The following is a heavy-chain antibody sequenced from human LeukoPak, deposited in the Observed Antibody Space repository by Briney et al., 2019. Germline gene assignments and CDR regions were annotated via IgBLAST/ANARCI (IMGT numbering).Heavy chain of an antibody. CDR2: INHSGST. CDR1: GGSFSGYY. J-gene: IGHJ4*01. Sequence: SETLPLTCAVYGGSFSGYYWSWIRQPPGKGLEWIGEINHSGSTNYNPSLKSRVTISVDTSKNQFSLTLSSVTAADTAVYYCARGKVGATTGEFDYWGQEPWSPSPQ. V-gene: IGHV4-34*01. CDR3: ARGKVGATTGEFDY. D-gene: IGHD1-26*01.